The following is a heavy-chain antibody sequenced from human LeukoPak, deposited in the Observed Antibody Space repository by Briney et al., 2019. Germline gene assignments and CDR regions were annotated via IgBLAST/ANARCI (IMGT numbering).Heavy chain of an antibody. CDR3: ASTPPERGSSSWSIDY. Sequence: GGSLRLSCAASGFTFSDYYMSWIRQAPGKGLEWVSYISSSGSTIYYADSVKGRFTISRDNAKNSLYLQMNSLRAEDTAVYYCASTPPERGSSSWSIDYWGQGTLVTVSS. J-gene: IGHJ4*02. CDR2: ISSSGSTI. D-gene: IGHD6-13*01. V-gene: IGHV3-11*04. CDR1: GFTFSDYY.